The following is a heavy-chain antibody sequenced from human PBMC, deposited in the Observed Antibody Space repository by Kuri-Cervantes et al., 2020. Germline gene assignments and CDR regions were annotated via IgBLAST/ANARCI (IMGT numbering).Heavy chain of an antibody. CDR2: IYYSGST. Sequence: GSLRLSCTVSGGSVSGSNYHWGWIRQPPGKGLEWIGSIYYSGSTYYNPSLKSRVTISVDTSKTQFSLKLSSVTAADTAVYYCARAPFMTNWFDPWGQGTLVTVSS. CDR3: ARAPFMTNWFDP. J-gene: IGHJ5*02. V-gene: IGHV4-39*02. CDR1: GGSVSGSNYH.